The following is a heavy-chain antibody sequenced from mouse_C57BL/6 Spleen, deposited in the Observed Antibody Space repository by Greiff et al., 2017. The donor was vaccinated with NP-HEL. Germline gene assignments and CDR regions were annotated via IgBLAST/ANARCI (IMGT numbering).Heavy chain of an antibody. V-gene: IGHV5-17*01. CDR2: ISSGSSTI. Sequence: EVQRVESGGGLVKPCGSLKLSCAVSGFTFSDYGMHLFRQAPEKELQWVAYISSGSSTIYYAYTVKGRFPISSDNAKNSLFLQMTSLRTEETTMDYSARPIYYDYDERPRWFAYWGQGTLVTVSA. J-gene: IGHJ3*01. CDR3: ARPIYYDYDERPRWFAY. CDR1: GFTFSDYG. D-gene: IGHD2-4*01.